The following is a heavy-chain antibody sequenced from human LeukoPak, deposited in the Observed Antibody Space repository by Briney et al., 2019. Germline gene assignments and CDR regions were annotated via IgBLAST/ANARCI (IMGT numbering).Heavy chain of an antibody. Sequence: PSETLSLTCTVSGGSIRSSYYYWSWIRQHPGKGLEWIGYIYYSGSTYYNPSLKSRVTISVDTSKNQFSLKLSSVTAADTAVYYCARDRGPYSGYDSYYFDYWGQGTLVTVSS. D-gene: IGHD5-12*01. CDR2: IYYSGST. V-gene: IGHV4-31*03. CDR3: ARDRGPYSGYDSYYFDY. CDR1: GGSIRSSYYY. J-gene: IGHJ4*02.